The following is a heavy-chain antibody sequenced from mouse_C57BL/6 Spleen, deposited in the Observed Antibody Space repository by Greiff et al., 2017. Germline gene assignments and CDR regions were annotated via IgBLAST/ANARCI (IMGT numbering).Heavy chain of an antibody. J-gene: IGHJ1*03. CDR2: IDPANGNT. CDR3: ARCPNLVGYGDV. CDR1: GFTIKNTY. D-gene: IGHD2-5*01. Sequence: VQLQQSVAELVRPGASVKLSCTASGFTIKNTYMHWVKQRPEQGLEWIGRIDPANGNTKYAPKFQGKATITADTSSNTAYLQLSRLTSEDTAIYYCARCPNLVGYGDVWGTGTTVTVSS. V-gene: IGHV14-3*01.